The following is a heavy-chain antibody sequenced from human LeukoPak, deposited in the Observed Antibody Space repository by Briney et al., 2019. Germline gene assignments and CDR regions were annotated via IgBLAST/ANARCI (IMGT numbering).Heavy chain of an antibody. CDR3: ARARRDIVVVPAAIPQDYYYYMDV. CDR1: GYTFTSYD. CDR2: MNPNSGNT. D-gene: IGHD2-2*01. J-gene: IGHJ6*03. Sequence: ASVKVSCKASGYTFTSYDINWVRQATGQGLEWMGWMNPNSGNTGYAQKFQGRVTMTRNTSISTAYMELSSLRSEDTAVYYCARARRDIVVVPAAIPQDYYYYMDVWGKGTTVTVSS. V-gene: IGHV1-8*01.